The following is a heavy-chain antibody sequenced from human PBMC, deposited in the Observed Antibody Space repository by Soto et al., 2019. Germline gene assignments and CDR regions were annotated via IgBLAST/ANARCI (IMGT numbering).Heavy chain of an antibody. D-gene: IGHD3-22*01. Sequence: TLSLTCPVSGGSIRSGGYYWSLIRQHPGKGLEWIGYIYYSGSTYYNPSLKSRVTISVDTSKNQFSLKLSSVTAADTAVYYCARDRAYYYDSSGYYPDAFDIWGQGTMVTVPS. J-gene: IGHJ3*02. CDR1: GGSIRSGGYY. CDR3: ARDRAYYYDSSGYYPDAFDI. V-gene: IGHV4-31*03. CDR2: IYYSGST.